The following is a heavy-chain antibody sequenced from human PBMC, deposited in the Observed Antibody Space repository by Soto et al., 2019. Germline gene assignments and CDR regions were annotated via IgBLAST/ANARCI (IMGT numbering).Heavy chain of an antibody. CDR2: IYYSGST. CDR1: GGSISSYY. Sequence: SETLSLTCTVSGGSISSYYWSWIRQPPGKGLEWSGYIYYSGSTNYNPSLKSRVTISVDTSKNQFSLKLSSVTAADTAVYYCARRYGHGYYYCYGMDVWGQGTTVTVSS. D-gene: IGHD3-16*01. J-gene: IGHJ6*02. V-gene: IGHV4-59*08. CDR3: ARRYGHGYYYCYGMDV.